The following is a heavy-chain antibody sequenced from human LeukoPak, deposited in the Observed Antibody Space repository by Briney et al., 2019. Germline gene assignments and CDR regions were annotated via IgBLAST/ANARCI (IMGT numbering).Heavy chain of an antibody. Sequence: GGSLRLSCAASGFTFSSYSMNWVRQAPGKGLEWVSSISSSSNYIYYADSVKGRFTISRDNAKNSLYLQMNSLRAEDTAVYYCARRAKIERGNSYGIDYWGQGTLVTVSP. V-gene: IGHV3-21*01. CDR2: ISSSSNYI. CDR3: ARRAKIERGNSYGIDY. D-gene: IGHD5-18*01. CDR1: GFTFSSYS. J-gene: IGHJ4*02.